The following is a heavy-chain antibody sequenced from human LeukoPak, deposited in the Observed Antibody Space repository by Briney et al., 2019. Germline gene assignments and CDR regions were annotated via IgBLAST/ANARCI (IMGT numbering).Heavy chain of an antibody. V-gene: IGHV3-7*05. CDR3: ARDAGMATITASFDY. J-gene: IGHJ4*02. CDR2: IKQDGSEK. CDR1: GFTFSSYW. Sequence: PGGSLRLSCAASGFTFSSYWMSWVRQAPGKGLEWVANIKQDGSEKYYVDSVKGRFTISRDNAKNSLYLQMNSLRAEDTAVYYCARDAGMATITASFDYWGQGTLVTVSS. D-gene: IGHD5-24*01.